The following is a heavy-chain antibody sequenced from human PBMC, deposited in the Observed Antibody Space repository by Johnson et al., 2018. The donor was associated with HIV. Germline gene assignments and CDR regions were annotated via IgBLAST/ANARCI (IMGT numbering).Heavy chain of an antibody. V-gene: IGHV3-7*01. D-gene: IGHD6-13*01. J-gene: IGHJ3*02. CDR1: GFTFSTYG. CDR3: ARDQIAAAGAFDI. CDR2: IKQDGSEN. Sequence: VQLVESGGGVVQSGRSLRLSCAASGFTFSTYGMHWVRQAPGKGLEWVANIKQDGSENDYVDSVKGRCTISRDNAKNSLYLQMNSLRAEDTAVYYCARDQIAAAGAFDIWGQGTMVTVSS.